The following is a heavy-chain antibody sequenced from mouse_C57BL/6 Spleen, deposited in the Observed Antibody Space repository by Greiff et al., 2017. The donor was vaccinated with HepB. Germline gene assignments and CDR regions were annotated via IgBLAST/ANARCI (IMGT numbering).Heavy chain of an antibody. CDR2: TNHTNGRT. V-gene: IGHV1S81*02. D-gene: IGHD6-1*01. Sequence: QVQLQQPGAELVKAGASVKMSCKASGYTFTSYWMHWVKQRLGQGLEWFAETNHTNGRTYYNEKFKSKATLTVDKSSSTAYMPLSGPTFEDSAVYYCERIKKRAANYFDYRGQLTAPRVSS. CDR1: GYTFTSYW. J-gene: IGHJ2*01. CDR3: ERIKKRAANYFDY.